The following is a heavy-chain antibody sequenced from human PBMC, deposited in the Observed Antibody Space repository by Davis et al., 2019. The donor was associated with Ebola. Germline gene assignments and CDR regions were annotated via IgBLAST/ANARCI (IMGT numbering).Heavy chain of an antibody. CDR1: GFTFSSYG. Sequence: GGSLRLSCAASGFTFSSYGMHWVRQAPGKGLEWVAVISYDGSNKYYADSVKGRFTISRDNSKNTLYLQMNSLRAEDTAVYYCAKDHYDSSGSYYYYGMDVWGQGTTVTVSS. CDR2: ISYDGSNK. D-gene: IGHD3-22*01. V-gene: IGHV3-30*18. CDR3: AKDHYDSSGSYYYYGMDV. J-gene: IGHJ6*02.